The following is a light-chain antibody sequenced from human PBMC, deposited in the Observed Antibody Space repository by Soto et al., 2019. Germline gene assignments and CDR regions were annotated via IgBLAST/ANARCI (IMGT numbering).Light chain of an antibody. V-gene: IGLV2-14*01. J-gene: IGLJ2*01. Sequence: QSALTQPASVSGSPGQSITISCTGTSSDVGGYNYVSWYQQHPGKAPKLMIYDVSNRPSGVSNRFTGSKSGNTDSLTISGLQAEDEADYYRSSYTSSSTLVFGGGTKRTVL. CDR2: DVS. CDR1: SSDVGGYNY. CDR3: SSYTSSSTLV.